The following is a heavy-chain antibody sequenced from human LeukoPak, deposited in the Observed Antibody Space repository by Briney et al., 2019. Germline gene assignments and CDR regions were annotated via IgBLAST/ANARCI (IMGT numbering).Heavy chain of an antibody. CDR2: IKSDGKT. Sequence: GGSLRLSCEASGFTFSRYWMHWVRQAPGKGLVWVSRIKSDGKTNYADSVKGRFTISRDNAKNTVSLQMNSLRADDTGVYYCARAPSEVGGYYPEYFRYWGQGTLVTVSS. CDR3: ARAPSEVGGYYPEYFRY. CDR1: GFTFSRYW. V-gene: IGHV3-74*01. D-gene: IGHD3-22*01. J-gene: IGHJ1*01.